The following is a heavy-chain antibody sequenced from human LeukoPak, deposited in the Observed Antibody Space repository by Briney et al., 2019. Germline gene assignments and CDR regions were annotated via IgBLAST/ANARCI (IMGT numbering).Heavy chain of an antibody. V-gene: IGHV4-34*01. J-gene: IGHJ5*02. CDR2: INHSGST. CDR1: GGSFSGYY. CDR3: ARGHLPGIAVAGLNWFDP. D-gene: IGHD6-19*01. Sequence: SETLSLTCAVYGGSFSGYYWSWIRQPPGKGLEWIGEINHSGSTNYNPSLKSRVTISVDTSKNQFSLKLSSVTAADTAAYYCARGHLPGIAVAGLNWFDPWGQGTLVTVSS.